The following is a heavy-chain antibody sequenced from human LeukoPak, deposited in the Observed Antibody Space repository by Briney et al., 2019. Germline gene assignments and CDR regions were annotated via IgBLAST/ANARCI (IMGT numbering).Heavy chain of an antibody. CDR1: GYSFTSYG. CDR3: ARDRPGYYFDY. Sequence: GASVNVSCKASGYSFTSYGFNWVRQAPGQGLEWMGWMSAYNGKTNYAHSLQGRVTVTADTSTSTAYMELRSLRSEDTAVYYCARDRPGYYFDYWGQGTLVTVSS. V-gene: IGHV1-18*01. J-gene: IGHJ4*02. CDR2: MSAYNGKT. D-gene: IGHD6-6*01.